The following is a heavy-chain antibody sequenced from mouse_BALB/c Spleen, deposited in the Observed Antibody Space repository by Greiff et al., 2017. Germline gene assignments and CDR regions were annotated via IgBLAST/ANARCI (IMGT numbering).Heavy chain of an antibody. CDR3: TSRDGYDGGNYAMDY. J-gene: IGHJ4*01. V-gene: IGHV6-6*02. D-gene: IGHD2-2*01. CDR1: GFTFSNYW. CDR2: IRLKSNNYAT. Sequence: EVMLVESGGGLVQPGGSMKLSCVASGFTFSNYWMNWVRQSPEKGLEWVAEIRLKSNNYATHYAESVKGRFTISRDDSKSSVYLQMNNLRAEDTGIYYCTSRDGYDGGNYAMDYWGQGTSVTVSS.